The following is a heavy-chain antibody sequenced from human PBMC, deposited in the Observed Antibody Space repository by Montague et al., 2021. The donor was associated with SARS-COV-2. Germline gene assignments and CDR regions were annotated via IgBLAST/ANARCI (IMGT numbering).Heavy chain of an antibody. Sequence: SETLSPTCIVSGGFISDSYYWAWIRQAPGKGLEWLGSLYRSGSVYSNPSLKSRVSLSVDKSKNHFSLRLTSATAAETAVYYRVRGAEEAHFAMDVWGQGTTVTVSS. CDR1: GGFISDSYY. CDR3: VRGAEEAHFAMDV. D-gene: IGHD3-10*01. J-gene: IGHJ6*02. CDR2: LYRSGSV. V-gene: IGHV4-39*02.